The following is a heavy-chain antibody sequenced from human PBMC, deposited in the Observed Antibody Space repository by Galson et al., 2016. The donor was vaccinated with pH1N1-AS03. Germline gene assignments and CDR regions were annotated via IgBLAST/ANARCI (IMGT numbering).Heavy chain of an antibody. CDR2: INPSSGGT. J-gene: IGHJ4*02. D-gene: IGHD1-26*01. V-gene: IGHV1-2*02. CDR3: ARGGGSPLDY. CDR1: GYTFSDYY. Sequence: SVKVSCKASGYTFSDYYMHGVRQAPGQELEWMGWINPSSGGTKYTQKFQGRVTMTRDTSISTAYMELSRLTSDDTAVYFCARGGGSPLDYWGQGTLVPVSS.